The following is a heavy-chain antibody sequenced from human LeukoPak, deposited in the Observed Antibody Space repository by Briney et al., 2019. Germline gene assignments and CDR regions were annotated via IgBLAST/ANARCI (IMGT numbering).Heavy chain of an antibody. D-gene: IGHD2-21*02. CDR3: ASAYGDPVVTAQYYFDY. CDR1: GFTFSSYW. CDR2: INSDGSST. J-gene: IGHJ4*02. Sequence: PGGSLRLSCAASGFTFSSYWMHWVRQAPGKGLVWVSRINSDGSSTSYADSVKGRFTISRDNAKNTLYLQMNSLRAEDTAVYYCASAYGDPVVTAQYYFDYWGQGTLVTVSS. V-gene: IGHV3-74*01.